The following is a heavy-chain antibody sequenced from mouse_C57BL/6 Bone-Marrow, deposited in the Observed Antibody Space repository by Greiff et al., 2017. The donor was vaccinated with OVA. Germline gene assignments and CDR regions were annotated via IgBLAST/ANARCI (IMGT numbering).Heavy chain of an antibody. J-gene: IGHJ1*03. CDR3: ARNPTGKWYFDV. CDR2: ISYSGST. Sequence: EVQLVESGPGLAKPSQPLSLPCSVTGYSITSDYWNWIRKFPGNKLEYMGYISYSGSTYYNPSLQSRISITRDTSKNQYYLQLNSVTTEDTATYYCARNPTGKWYFDVWGTGTTVTVSS. V-gene: IGHV3-8*01. D-gene: IGHD4-1*02. CDR1: GYSITSDY.